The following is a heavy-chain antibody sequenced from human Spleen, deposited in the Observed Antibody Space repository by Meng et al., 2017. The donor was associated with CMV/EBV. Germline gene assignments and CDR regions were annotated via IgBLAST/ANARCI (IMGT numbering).Heavy chain of an antibody. V-gene: IGHV3-72*01. J-gene: IGHJ4*02. CDR3: GRHFDNRDSV. Sequence: VGLGTGWSRTGGTLDVSCESHEFRLKGDCMDGVRPAPGKGLRWVGRSKNKRNNSTTQYVTLVKDRFSVSRDDSQNSLYLQMNSLKIEDTAVYYYGRHFDNRDSVWGQGNLVTVSS. CDR1: EFRLKGDC. D-gene: IGHD3-22*01. CDR2: SKNKRNNSTT.